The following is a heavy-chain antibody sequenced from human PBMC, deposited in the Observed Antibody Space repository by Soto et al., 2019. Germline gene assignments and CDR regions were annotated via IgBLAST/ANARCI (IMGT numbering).Heavy chain of an antibody. D-gene: IGHD5-12*01. V-gene: IGHV1-46*01. CDR1: GYTFTTYY. CDR2: INPSGGST. CDR3: AREGDGYNLGPSVDFDY. J-gene: IGHJ4*02. Sequence: QVQLVQSGAEVKKPGASVKLSCKASGYTFTTYYMHWVRQAPGQGLEWMGVINPSGGSTSYAQKFQGRVTVTRDTSTSTLYMELSSLRSEDTAVYYCAREGDGYNLGPSVDFDYWGQGTLVTVSS.